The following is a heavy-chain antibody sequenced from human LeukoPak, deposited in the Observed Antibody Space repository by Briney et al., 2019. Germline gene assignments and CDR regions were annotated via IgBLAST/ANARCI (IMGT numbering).Heavy chain of an antibody. V-gene: IGHV3-48*03. CDR2: ISSSGSTI. CDR3: ARDLFDSSGYYYRGFDY. Sequence: GGSLRLSCAASGFTFSSYEMNWVRQAPGKGLEWVSYISSSGSTIYYADSVKGRFTISRDNAKNSLYLQTNSLRAEDTAVYYCARDLFDSSGYYYRGFDYWGQGTLVTVSS. CDR1: GFTFSSYE. D-gene: IGHD3-22*01. J-gene: IGHJ4*02.